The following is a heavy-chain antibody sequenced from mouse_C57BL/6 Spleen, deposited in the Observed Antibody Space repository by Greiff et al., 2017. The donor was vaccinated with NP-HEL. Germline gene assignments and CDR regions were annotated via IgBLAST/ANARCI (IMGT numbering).Heavy chain of an antibody. J-gene: IGHJ4*01. V-gene: IGHV5-6*01. CDR1: GFTFSSYG. CDR2: ISSGGSYT. CDR3: ARHKDPAMDY. Sequence: EVKLMESGGDLVKPGGSLKLSCAASGFTFSSYGMSWVRQTPDKRLEWVATISSGGSYTYYPDSVKGRFTIFRDNAKNTLYLQMSSLKSEDTAMYYCARHKDPAMDYWGQGTSVTVSS.